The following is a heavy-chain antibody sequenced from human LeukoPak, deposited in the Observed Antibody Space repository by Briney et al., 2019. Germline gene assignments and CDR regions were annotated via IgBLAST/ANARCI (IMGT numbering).Heavy chain of an antibody. Sequence: GGSLRLSCAASGFTFSSYSMNWVRQAPGKGLEWVSSISSSSSYIYYADSVKGRFTISRDNAKNSLYLQMNSLRAEDTAVYYCARGLERNWFDPWGQGTLVTVSS. CDR2: ISSSSSYI. CDR1: GFTFSSYS. J-gene: IGHJ5*02. V-gene: IGHV3-21*01. D-gene: IGHD1-1*01. CDR3: ARGLERNWFDP.